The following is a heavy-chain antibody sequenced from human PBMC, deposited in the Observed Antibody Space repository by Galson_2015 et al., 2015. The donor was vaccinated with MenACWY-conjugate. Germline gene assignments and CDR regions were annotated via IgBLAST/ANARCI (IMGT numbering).Heavy chain of an antibody. Sequence: SLRLSCAAAGFSFSTCAMSWVRQPPGKGLEWVSALSGSAGNIFYADSVKGRFTISRDNSKNSLYLQMNSLRAEDTAIYYCARGPAYGDRVDFLDFWGQGTLVTVSS. D-gene: IGHD4-17*01. CDR3: ARGPAYGDRVDFLDF. CDR1: GFSFSTCA. V-gene: IGHV3-23*01. CDR2: LSGSAGNI. J-gene: IGHJ4*02.